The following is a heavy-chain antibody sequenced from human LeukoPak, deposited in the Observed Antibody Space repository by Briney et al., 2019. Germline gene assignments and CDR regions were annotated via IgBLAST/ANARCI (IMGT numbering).Heavy chain of an antibody. CDR2: ISYDGSNK. D-gene: IGHD6-13*01. Sequence: PGRSLRLSCAASGFTFSSYGMHWVRQAPGKGLEWVAVISYDGSNKYYADSVKGRFTISRDNSKNTLYLQMNSLRAEDTAVYYYAKGIAAAGFYYFDYWGQGTLVTVSS. CDR3: AKGIAAAGFYYFDY. V-gene: IGHV3-30*18. CDR1: GFTFSSYG. J-gene: IGHJ4*02.